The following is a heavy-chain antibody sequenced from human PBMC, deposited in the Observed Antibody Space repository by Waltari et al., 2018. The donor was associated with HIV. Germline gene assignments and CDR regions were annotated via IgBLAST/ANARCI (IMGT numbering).Heavy chain of an antibody. Sequence: LVASGGGLVQLARYLGQCSTGSGITFGASPVHWFRQPPGKGLEWVSGISWNSGDIAYADSVKGRFTISRDNTKNSLFLQMNSVRVEDTALYYCVKDGASTIFGVLNGMDVWGQGTTVTVSS. CDR1: GITFGASP. CDR2: ISWNSGDI. J-gene: IGHJ6*02. CDR3: VKDGASTIFGVLNGMDV. D-gene: IGHD3-3*01. V-gene: IGHV3-9*01.